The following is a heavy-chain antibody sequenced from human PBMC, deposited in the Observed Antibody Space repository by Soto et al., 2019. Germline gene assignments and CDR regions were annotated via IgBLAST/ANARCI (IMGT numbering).Heavy chain of an antibody. V-gene: IGHV3-23*01. J-gene: IGHJ6*02. CDR3: AKERGPWCSSTSCYAYYYYGMDV. CDR2: ISGNGGET. Sequence: GGSLRLSCAASGLIFSNYAMTWVRQAPGKGLEWVSTISGNGGETFYADSVEGRFTIPRDNSENTVYLQMNRLRAEDTAVYYCAKERGPWCSSTSCYAYYYYGMDVWGQGTTVTVSS. D-gene: IGHD2-2*01. CDR1: GLIFSNYA.